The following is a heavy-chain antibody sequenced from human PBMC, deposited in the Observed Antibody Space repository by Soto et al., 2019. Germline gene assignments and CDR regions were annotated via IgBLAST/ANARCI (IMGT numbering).Heavy chain of an antibody. CDR1: GFTFSSYG. V-gene: IGHV3-30*18. D-gene: IGHD3-3*01. CDR3: AKDGFRFLEWLSYFDY. CDR2: ISYDGSNK. Sequence: QVQLVESGGGVVQPGRSLRLSCAASGFTFSSYGMHWVRQAPGKGLEWVAVISYDGSNKYYVDSVRGRFTISRDNSKNTLYLQMNSLRAEDTAVYYCAKDGFRFLEWLSYFDYWGQGTLVTVSS. J-gene: IGHJ4*02.